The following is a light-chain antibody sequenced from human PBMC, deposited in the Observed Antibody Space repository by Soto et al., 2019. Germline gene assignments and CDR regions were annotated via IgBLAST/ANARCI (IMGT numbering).Light chain of an antibody. CDR3: QQRSNWPLIT. Sequence: EIVMTQSPATLSVSPGEGASLSCRASQSVGRYLAWYQQKPGQAPRLLIYDASNRATGIPARFSGSGSGTDFTLTNSSLEPEDFAVFYCQQRSNWPLITFGQGTRLEIK. CDR1: QSVGRY. J-gene: IGKJ5*01. CDR2: DAS. V-gene: IGKV3-11*01.